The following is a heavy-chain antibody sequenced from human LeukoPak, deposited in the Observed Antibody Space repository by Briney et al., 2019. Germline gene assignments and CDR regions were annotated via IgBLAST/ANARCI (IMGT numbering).Heavy chain of an antibody. CDR1: GGSISSSSYY. CDR2: IYYSGST. Sequence: PSETLSLTCTVSGGSISSSSYYWGWIRQPPGKGLEWIGSIYYSGSTYYNPSLKSRVTISVDTSKNQFSLKLSSVTAADTAVYYCARLFLSWDLLVPNWFDPWGQGTLVTVSS. V-gene: IGHV4-39*01. CDR3: ARLFLSWDLLVPNWFDP. D-gene: IGHD6-13*01. J-gene: IGHJ5*02.